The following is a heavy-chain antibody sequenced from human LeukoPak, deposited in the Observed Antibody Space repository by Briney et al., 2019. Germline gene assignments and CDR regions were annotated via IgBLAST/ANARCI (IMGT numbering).Heavy chain of an antibody. CDR1: GFTFSSYG. V-gene: IGHV3-30*18. Sequence: GGSLRLSCAASGFTFSSYGMHWVRQAPGKGLEWVAVISYDGSNKYYADSVKGRFTISRDNSKNTLYLQMNSLRAEDTAVYYCAKKRILFSIDAFDIWGQGTMVTVSS. D-gene: IGHD2/OR15-2a*01. J-gene: IGHJ3*02. CDR2: ISYDGSNK. CDR3: AKKRILFSIDAFDI.